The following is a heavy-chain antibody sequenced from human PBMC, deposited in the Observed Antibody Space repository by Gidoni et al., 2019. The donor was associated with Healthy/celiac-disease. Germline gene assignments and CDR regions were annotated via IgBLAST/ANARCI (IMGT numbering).Heavy chain of an antibody. CDR2: IKQEGSEK. CDR3: ARAAGYNWNLFDY. CDR1: GFPFSSYW. J-gene: IGHJ4*02. D-gene: IGHD1-20*01. V-gene: IGHV3-7*03. Sequence: EVQLVESGGGLVQPGGSLRLSCAASGFPFSSYWMSWVRQAPGKGLEWGAKIKQEGSEKYYVDSVKCRFTISRDNAKNSLYLQMNSLRAEDTAVYYCARAAGYNWNLFDYWGQGTLVTVSS.